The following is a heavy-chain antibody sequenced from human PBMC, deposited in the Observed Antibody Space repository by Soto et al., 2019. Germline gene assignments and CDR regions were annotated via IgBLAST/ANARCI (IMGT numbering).Heavy chain of an antibody. Sequence: GGSLRLSCAASGFSVSSKYMSCVRLAPGKGLEWVSLIQSGGTTYYADSVKGRFTISRDTSENTLHLQMDSLRVEDTAVYYCARDDVLFDGGRCSGIPLVVWCTGITVSGS. CDR2: IQSGGTT. V-gene: IGHV3-66*01. CDR3: ARDDVLFDGGRCSGIPLVV. D-gene: IGHD2-15*01. J-gene: IGHJ6*03. CDR1: GFSVSSKY.